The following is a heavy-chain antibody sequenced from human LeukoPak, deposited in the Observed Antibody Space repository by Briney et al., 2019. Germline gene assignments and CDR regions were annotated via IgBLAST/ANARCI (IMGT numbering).Heavy chain of an antibody. J-gene: IGHJ5*02. V-gene: IGHV3-11*01. Sequence: PGGSLRLSCAASGFTFSDYYMSWIRQAPGKGLEWVSYISSSGSTTYYADSVKGRFTISRDNAKNSLYLQMNSLRAEDTAVYYCARDNPIGVVVVAATFNWFDPWGQGTLVTVSS. D-gene: IGHD2-15*01. CDR3: ARDNPIGVVVVAATFNWFDP. CDR2: ISSSGSTT. CDR1: GFTFSDYY.